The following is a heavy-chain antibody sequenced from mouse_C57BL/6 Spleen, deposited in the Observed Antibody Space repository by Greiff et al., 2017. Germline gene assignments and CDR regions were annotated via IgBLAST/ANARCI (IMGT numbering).Heavy chain of an antibody. Sequence: DVQLQESGPGMVKPSQSLSLTCTVTGYSITSGYDWHWIRHFPGNKLEWMGYISYSGSTNYNPSLKSRISITHDTSKNHFFLKLNSVTTEDTATYYCARDMGYYGSSGFAYWGQGTLVTVSA. D-gene: IGHD1-1*01. CDR1: GYSITSGYD. J-gene: IGHJ3*01. CDR3: ARDMGYYGSSGFAY. V-gene: IGHV3-1*01. CDR2: ISYSGST.